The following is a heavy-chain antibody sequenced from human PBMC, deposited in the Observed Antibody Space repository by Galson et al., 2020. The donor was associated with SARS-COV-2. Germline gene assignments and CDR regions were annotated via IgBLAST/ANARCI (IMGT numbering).Heavy chain of an antibody. J-gene: IGHJ4*02. Sequence: GGSLRLSCAASGFTFSSYAMSWVRQAPGKGLEWVSAISGSGGSTYYADSVKGRFTISRDNSKNTLYLQMNSLRAEDTAVYYCAKVGTIFGVVTYYFDYWGQGTLVTVSS. CDR3: AKVGTIFGVVTYYFDY. D-gene: IGHD3-3*01. CDR1: GFTFSSYA. V-gene: IGHV3-23*01. CDR2: ISGSGGST.